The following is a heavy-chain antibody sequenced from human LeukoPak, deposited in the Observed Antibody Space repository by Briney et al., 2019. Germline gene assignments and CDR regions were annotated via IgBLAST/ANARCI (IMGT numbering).Heavy chain of an antibody. CDR2: ISGYNGNT. CDR3: ARDNSATSDCSSTSCYHFGY. V-gene: IGHV1-18*01. D-gene: IGHD2-2*01. Sequence: ASVKVSFKASGYTFNIYGISWVRQAPGQGLEWMGWISGYNGNTNYAQKVQGRVTMTTDTSTRTAFMELRSLRSDDTAVYYCARDNSATSDCSSTSCYHFGYWGQGTLVTVSS. CDR1: GYTFNIYG. J-gene: IGHJ4*02.